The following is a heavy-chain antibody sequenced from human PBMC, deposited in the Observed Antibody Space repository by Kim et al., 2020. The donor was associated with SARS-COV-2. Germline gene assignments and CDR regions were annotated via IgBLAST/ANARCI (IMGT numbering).Heavy chain of an antibody. CDR2: IWHDGSIE. D-gene: IGHD2-2*01. CDR3: ARDLCATTSCLGD. CDR1: GLTFSKYG. V-gene: IGHV3-33*01. J-gene: IGHJ4*02. Sequence: GGSLILSCVVSGLTFSKYGMHWVRQAPGKGLEWVAVIWHDGSIEYYADSAKGRFSISRDISRSTLYLQLNSLRADDTAVYYCARDLCATTSCLGDWGQGT.